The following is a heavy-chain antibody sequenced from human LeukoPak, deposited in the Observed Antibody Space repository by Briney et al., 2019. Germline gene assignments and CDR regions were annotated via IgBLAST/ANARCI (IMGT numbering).Heavy chain of an antibody. CDR3: ARDGYSAYDRDLDH. Sequence: SETLSLTCTISGASISDTNWWTWVRQPPGKGLEWIGEISHNGNTNYSPSLKSRVTISVDKSKNQFSLRLGSVTAADTAVYYCARDGYSAYDRDLDHWGQGALVTVSS. J-gene: IGHJ4*02. D-gene: IGHD5-12*01. CDR1: GASISDTNW. CDR2: ISHNGNT. V-gene: IGHV4-4*02.